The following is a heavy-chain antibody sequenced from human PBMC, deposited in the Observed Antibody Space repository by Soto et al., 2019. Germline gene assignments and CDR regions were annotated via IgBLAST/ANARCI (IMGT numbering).Heavy chain of an antibody. J-gene: IGHJ4*02. CDR2: ISYDGSNK. CDR3: AKGITAENDY. D-gene: IGHD3-16*01. Sequence: MRLSCAASGFTFSSYGMHWVRQAPGKGLEWVAVISYDGSNKYYADSVKGRFTISRDNSKNTLYLQMNSLRAEDTAVYYCAKGITAENDYWGQGTLVTVSS. V-gene: IGHV3-30*18. CDR1: GFTFSSYG.